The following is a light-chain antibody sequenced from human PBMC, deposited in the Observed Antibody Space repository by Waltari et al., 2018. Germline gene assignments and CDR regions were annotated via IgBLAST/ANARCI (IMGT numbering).Light chain of an antibody. Sequence: DIQMTQSPSTLSASVGARVTITCRASQSISSWLAWYQQKPGKAPNLLIYKASTLESGVPSRFSGSGSGTEFTLTISSLQPDDFATYYCQHYDSYPWKFGQGTKVEIK. CDR3: QHYDSYPWK. CDR2: KAS. CDR1: QSISSW. V-gene: IGKV1-5*03. J-gene: IGKJ1*01.